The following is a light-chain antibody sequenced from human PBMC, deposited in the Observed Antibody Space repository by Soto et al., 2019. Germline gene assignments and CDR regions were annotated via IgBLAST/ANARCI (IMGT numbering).Light chain of an antibody. CDR1: QGINNF. CDR2: SAS. V-gene: IGKV1-16*01. CDR3: LQYDRFPAT. J-gene: IGKJ4*01. Sequence: DIQMTQSPSSLSAYVGGRVTITCRASQGINNFLAWFRQKPGKAPKPLIYSASSLQDGVPSRFSGSGSGTHFTLTISSLQPEDFATYFCLQYDRFPATFGGGTKVDIK.